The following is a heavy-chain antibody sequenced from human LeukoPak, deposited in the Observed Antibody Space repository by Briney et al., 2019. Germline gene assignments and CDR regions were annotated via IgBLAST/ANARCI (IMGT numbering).Heavy chain of an antibody. D-gene: IGHD3-3*01. CDR2: IIPILGIA. Sequence: GASVKVSCKASGGTFSSYAISWVRQAPGQGLEWMGRIIPILGIANYAQKFQGRVTITADKSTSTAYMELSSLRSEDTAVYYCARGDYYDLGDAFDIWGQGTMVTVSS. J-gene: IGHJ3*02. CDR3: ARGDYYDLGDAFDI. CDR1: GGTFSSYA. V-gene: IGHV1-69*04.